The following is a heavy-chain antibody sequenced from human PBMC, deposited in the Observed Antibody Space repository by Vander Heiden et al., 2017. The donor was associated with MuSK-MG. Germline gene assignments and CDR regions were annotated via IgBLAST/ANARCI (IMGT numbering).Heavy chain of an antibody. Sequence: EVQLLESGGGLVQPGGSLRLSCAASGFTFSSYAMSWVRQAPGKGLGWVSAISGSGGSTYYEDSVKGRFTISRDNSKNTLYLQMNSLRAEDTAVYYCAKSYWAGASDDVISAFDIWGQGTMVTVSS. CDR1: GFTFSSYA. J-gene: IGHJ3*02. V-gene: IGHV3-23*01. CDR3: AKSYWAGASDDVISAFDI. CDR2: ISGSGGST. D-gene: IGHD2-21*01.